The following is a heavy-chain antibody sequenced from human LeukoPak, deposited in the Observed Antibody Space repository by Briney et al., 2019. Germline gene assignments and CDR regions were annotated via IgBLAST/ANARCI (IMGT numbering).Heavy chain of an antibody. CDR3: AKDFSDYYDSSGPLDY. J-gene: IGHJ4*02. Sequence: GGSLRLSCAASGFTFYDYAMHWVRQAPGKGLEWVSGISWNSGSIGYADSVKGRFTISRDNAKNSLYLQMNSLTAEDMALYYCAKDFSDYYDSSGPLDYWGQGTLVTVSS. CDR1: GFTFYDYA. V-gene: IGHV3-9*03. CDR2: ISWNSGSI. D-gene: IGHD3-22*01.